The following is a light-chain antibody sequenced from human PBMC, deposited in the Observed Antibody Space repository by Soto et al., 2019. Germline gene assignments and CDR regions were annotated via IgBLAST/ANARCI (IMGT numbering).Light chain of an antibody. CDR1: SSDVGGYNY. V-gene: IGLV2-14*01. J-gene: IGLJ1*01. Sequence: QCVLTQPASVSGSPGQSIAISCTGTSSDVGGYNYVSWYQQHPGKAPKLMIHEVSNRPSGISDRFSGSKSGNTASLTISGLQADDEADYYCSSHTSYSTRVFGTGTKVTV. CDR3: SSHTSYSTRV. CDR2: EVS.